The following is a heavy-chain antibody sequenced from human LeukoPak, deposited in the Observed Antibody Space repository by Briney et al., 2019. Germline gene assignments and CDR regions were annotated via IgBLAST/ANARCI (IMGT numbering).Heavy chain of an antibody. CDR2: INHSGST. J-gene: IGHJ4*02. CDR1: GGSFSGYY. D-gene: IGHD2-21*02. V-gene: IGHV4-34*01. Sequence: PSETLSLTCAVYGGSFSGYYWSWIRQPPGKGLEWIGEINHSGSTNYNPSLKSRVTISVDTSKNQFSLKLSSVTAADTAVYYCAREFDCGGDCYWGYFDYWGQGTLVTVSS. CDR3: AREFDCGGDCYWGYFDY.